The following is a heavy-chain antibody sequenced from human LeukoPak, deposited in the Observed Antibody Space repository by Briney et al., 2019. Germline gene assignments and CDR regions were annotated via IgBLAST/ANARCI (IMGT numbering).Heavy chain of an antibody. V-gene: IGHV3-30-3*01. CDR2: ISYDGSNK. J-gene: IGHJ3*02. Sequence: GGSLRLSCAASGFTFSSYAMHWVRQAPGKGLEWVAVISYDGSNKYYADSVKGRFTISRGNSKNTLYLQMNSLRAEDTAVYYCARDYYDFWSGYSAHDAFDIWGQGTMVTVSS. CDR3: ARDYYDFWSGYSAHDAFDI. D-gene: IGHD3-3*01. CDR1: GFTFSSYA.